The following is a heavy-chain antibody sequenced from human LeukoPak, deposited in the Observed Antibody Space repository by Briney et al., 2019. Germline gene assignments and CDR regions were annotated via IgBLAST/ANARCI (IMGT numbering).Heavy chain of an antibody. CDR2: IKQDGSEK. J-gene: IGHJ4*02. Sequence: GGSLRLSCAASGFTFSSYWMSWVRQAPGKGLEWVANIKQDGSEKYYADSVKGRFTISRDNSKNTLYLQMNSLRAEDTAVYYCAKDLRGYFGTYFDYWGQGTLVTVSS. V-gene: IGHV3-7*01. D-gene: IGHD3-9*01. CDR1: GFTFSSYW. CDR3: AKDLRGYFGTYFDY.